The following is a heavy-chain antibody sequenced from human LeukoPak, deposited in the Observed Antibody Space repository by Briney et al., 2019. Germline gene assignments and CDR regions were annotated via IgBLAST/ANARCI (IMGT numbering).Heavy chain of an antibody. D-gene: IGHD4-23*01. CDR2: ISGSGGST. J-gene: IGHJ1*01. V-gene: IGHV3-23*01. Sequence: GGSLRLSRVASGFSFSDYYMSWIRQAPGKGLEWVSAISGSGGSTYYADSVKGRFTISRDNSKNTLYLQMNSLRAEDTAVYYCAKDDYGGNAGYFQHWGQGTLVTVSS. CDR1: GFSFSDYY. CDR3: AKDDYGGNAGYFQH.